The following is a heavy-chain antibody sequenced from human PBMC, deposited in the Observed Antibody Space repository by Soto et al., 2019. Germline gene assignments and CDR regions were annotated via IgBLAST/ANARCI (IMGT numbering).Heavy chain of an antibody. CDR1: GYTFTGYY. D-gene: IGHD6-13*01. CDR3: ARRPAAAYYYGMDV. Sequence: ASVKVSCKASGYTFTGYYMHWVRQAPGQGLEWMGWINPNSGGTNYAQKFQGRVTMTRDTSISTAYMELSRLRSDDTAVYYCARRPAAAYYYGMDVWGQGTTVTVSS. CDR2: INPNSGGT. V-gene: IGHV1-2*02. J-gene: IGHJ6*02.